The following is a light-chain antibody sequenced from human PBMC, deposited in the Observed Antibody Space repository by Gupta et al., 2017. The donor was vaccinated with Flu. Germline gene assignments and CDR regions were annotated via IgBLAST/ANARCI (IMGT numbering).Light chain of an antibody. Sequence: SDVGGYNYVSWYQQHPGKAPKLMIYDVSNRPSGVSNRFSGSKSGNTASLTISGLQAEDEADYYCSSYTSSSTLDVVFGGGTKLTVL. CDR2: DVS. V-gene: IGLV2-14*04. CDR3: SSYTSSSTLDVV. CDR1: SDVGGYNY. J-gene: IGLJ2*01.